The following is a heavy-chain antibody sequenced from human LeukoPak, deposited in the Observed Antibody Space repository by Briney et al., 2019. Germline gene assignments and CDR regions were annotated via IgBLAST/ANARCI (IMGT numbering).Heavy chain of an antibody. CDR3: AADYYDTSGSLTDN. CDR1: GGSISSSSYY. D-gene: IGHD3-22*01. CDR2: IYHSGST. V-gene: IGHV4-31*03. J-gene: IGHJ4*02. Sequence: PSETLSLTCTVSGGSISSSSYYWGWIRQPPGKGLEWIGYIYHSGSTYYNPSLKSRVTISVVMSKNQFSLNLSSVTAADTAVYYCAADYYDTSGSLTDNWGQGTLVTVSS.